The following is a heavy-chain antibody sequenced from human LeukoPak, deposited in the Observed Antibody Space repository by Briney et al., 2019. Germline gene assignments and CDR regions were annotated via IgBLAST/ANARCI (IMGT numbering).Heavy chain of an antibody. Sequence: PSETLSLTCTVSGGSISSYYWSWIRQPAGKGLEWIGRIYTSGSTNYNPSLKSRVTMSVDTSKNQFSLKLSSVTAADTAVYYCARDLWVAVAGTPDLHYYYGMDVWGQGTTVTVSS. V-gene: IGHV4-4*07. J-gene: IGHJ6*02. CDR2: IYTSGST. CDR1: GGSISSYY. CDR3: ARDLWVAVAGTPDLHYYYGMDV. D-gene: IGHD6-19*01.